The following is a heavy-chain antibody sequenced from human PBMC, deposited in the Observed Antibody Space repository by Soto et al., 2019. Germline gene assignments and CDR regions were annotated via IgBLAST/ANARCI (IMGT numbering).Heavy chain of an antibody. J-gene: IGHJ4*02. V-gene: IGHV1-8*01. CDR3: ASYSGDSCYVDY. Sequence: QVQLVQSGAEVKKPGASVKVSCKASGYTFTSYDINWVRQATGQGLEWMGWMNPNSGNTGYAQKFQGRVTMTRNTSISTAYMELSTPSSEDTAVYYCASYSGDSCYVDYWGQGTLVTVSS. CDR2: MNPNSGNT. D-gene: IGHD2-15*01. CDR1: GYTFTSYD.